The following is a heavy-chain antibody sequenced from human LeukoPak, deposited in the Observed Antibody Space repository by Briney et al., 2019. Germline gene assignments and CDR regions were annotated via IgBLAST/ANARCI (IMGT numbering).Heavy chain of an antibody. J-gene: IGHJ4*02. D-gene: IGHD3-22*01. CDR2: ISYDGSNK. CDR3: ARDITMIVRGADY. CDR1: GFTFSSYA. V-gene: IGHV3-30*04. Sequence: PGRSLRLSCAASGFTFSSYAMHWVRQAPGKGLEWVAVISYDGSNKYYADSVKGRFTISRDNSKNTLYLQMNSLRAEDTAVYYCARDITMIVRGADYWGQGTLVTVSS.